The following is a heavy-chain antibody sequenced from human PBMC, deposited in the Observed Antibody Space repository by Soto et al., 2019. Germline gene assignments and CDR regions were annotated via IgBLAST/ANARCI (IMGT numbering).Heavy chain of an antibody. CDR3: ARGGTSGSAVFNWFDP. J-gene: IGHJ5*02. Sequence: SETLSLTCSVTGASVSTYSWSWIRQSPGKGLEWIGYIHYSGGTNYTPSLRSRVTISVDTSKNQLSLNLTSLTAADTAVYYCARGGTSGSAVFNWFDPWGQGTLVTVSS. CDR1: GASVSTYS. CDR2: IHYSGGT. D-gene: IGHD3-10*01. V-gene: IGHV4-59*02.